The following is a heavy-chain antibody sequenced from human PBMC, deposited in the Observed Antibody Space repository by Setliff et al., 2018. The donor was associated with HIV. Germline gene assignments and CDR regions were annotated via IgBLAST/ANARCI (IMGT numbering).Heavy chain of an antibody. D-gene: IGHD6-13*01. CDR3: AREVVESSSWYSPYYYYYMDV. J-gene: IGHJ6*03. Sequence: SETLSLTCTVSGGSISSYYWSWSRQPAGKGVEWSGRIYTSGSTNYNPSLKSRVTMSVDTSKNQFSLKLSSVTAADTAVYYCAREVVESSSWYSPYYYYYMDVWGKGTTVTVSS. V-gene: IGHV4-4*07. CDR2: IYTSGST. CDR1: GGSISSYY.